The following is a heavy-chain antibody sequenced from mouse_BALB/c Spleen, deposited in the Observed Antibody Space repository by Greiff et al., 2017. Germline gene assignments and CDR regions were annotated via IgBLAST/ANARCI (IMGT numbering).Heavy chain of an antibody. D-gene: IGHD1-2*01. CDR3: ARGFGKRLFDY. CDR1: GYTFSSYW. CDR2: ILPGSGST. V-gene: IGHV1-9*01. Sequence: VQLQQSGAELMKPGASVKISCKATGYTFSSYWIEWVKQRPGHGIEWIGEILPGSGSTNYNEKFKGKATFTADTSSNTAYMQLSSLTSEDSAVYYCARGFGKRLFDYWGQGTTLTVSS. J-gene: IGHJ2*01.